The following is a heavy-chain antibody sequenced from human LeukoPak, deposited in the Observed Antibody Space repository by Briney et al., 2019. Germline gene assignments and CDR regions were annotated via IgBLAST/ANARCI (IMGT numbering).Heavy chain of an antibody. CDR3: ASRLWFGELSFDY. CDR1: GGSISSSSYY. Sequence: SETLSLTCTVSGGSISSSSYYWGWIRQPPGKGLEWIGSIYYSGSTYYNPSLKSRVTIFVDTSKNQFSLKLSSVTAADTAVYYCASRLWFGELSFDYWGQGTLVTVSS. V-gene: IGHV4-39*01. J-gene: IGHJ4*02. D-gene: IGHD3-10*01. CDR2: IYYSGST.